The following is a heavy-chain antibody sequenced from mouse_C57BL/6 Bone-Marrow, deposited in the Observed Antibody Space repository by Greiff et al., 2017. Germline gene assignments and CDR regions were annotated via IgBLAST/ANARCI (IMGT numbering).Heavy chain of an antibody. D-gene: IGHD2-12*01. CDR3: AKGGVLYPLYDY. CDR2: ISSGSSTI. CDR1: GFTFSDYG. V-gene: IGHV5-17*01. Sequence: DVMLVESGGGLVKPGGSLKLSCAASGFTFSDYGMHWVRQAPEKGLEWVAYISSGSSTIYYADTVKGRFTISSDNAKNTLFLQMTSLRSDDTAMYYCAKGGVLYPLYDYWGQGTSVTVSS. J-gene: IGHJ4*01.